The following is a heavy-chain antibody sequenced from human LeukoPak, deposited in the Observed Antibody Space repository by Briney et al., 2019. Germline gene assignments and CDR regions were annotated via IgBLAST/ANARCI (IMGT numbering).Heavy chain of an antibody. V-gene: IGHV4-39*01. Sequence: SETLSLTCTVSGGSISSSSYYWGWIRQPPGKGLEWIGSIYYSGSTYYNPSLKSRVTISVDTSKNQFSLKLSSVTAADTAVYYCARITYYYDSPPNWGQGTLVTVSS. CDR1: GGSISSSSYY. D-gene: IGHD3-22*01. CDR2: IYYSGST. CDR3: ARITYYYDSPPN. J-gene: IGHJ4*02.